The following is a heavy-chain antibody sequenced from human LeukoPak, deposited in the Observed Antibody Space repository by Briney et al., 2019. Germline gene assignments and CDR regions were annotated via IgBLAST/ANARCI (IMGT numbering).Heavy chain of an antibody. CDR1: GYTFTSYY. D-gene: IGHD5-18*01. J-gene: IGHJ4*02. Sequence: GESLKISCKASGYTFTSYYMHWVRQAPGQGLEWMGIINPSGGSTSYAQKFQGRVTMTRDTSTSTVYMELSSLRSEDTAVYYCARETAVDTAMVTMGDFDYWGQGTLVTVSS. V-gene: IGHV1-46*01. CDR3: ARETAVDTAMVTMGDFDY. CDR2: INPSGGST.